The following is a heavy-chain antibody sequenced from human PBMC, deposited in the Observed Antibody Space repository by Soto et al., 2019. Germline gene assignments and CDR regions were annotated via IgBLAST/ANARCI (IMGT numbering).Heavy chain of an antibody. CDR2: IIPIFGTA. V-gene: IGHV1-69*13. CDR1: GGTFSSYA. J-gene: IGHJ6*02. Sequence: GASVKVSCKASGGTFSSYAISWVRQAPGQGLEWMGGIIPIFGTANYAQKFQGRVTITADESTSTAYMELSSLRSEDTAVYYCARGYCSSTSCYDHYYYYGMDVWGQGTTVTVSS. D-gene: IGHD2-2*01. CDR3: ARGYCSSTSCYDHYYYYGMDV.